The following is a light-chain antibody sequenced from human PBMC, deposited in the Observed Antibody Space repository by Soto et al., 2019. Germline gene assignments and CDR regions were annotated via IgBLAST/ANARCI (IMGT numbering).Light chain of an antibody. CDR1: QSVSSN. Sequence: EIVMTQSPATLSVSLGDRATLSCRASQSVSSNLAWYQLKPGQAPRLLIYGASTRATGIPARFSGSGSGTEFTLTLSSLQSEDFAVYYCQQYNDCPTFGQGTKVDIK. J-gene: IGKJ1*01. CDR2: GAS. V-gene: IGKV3-15*01. CDR3: QQYNDCPT.